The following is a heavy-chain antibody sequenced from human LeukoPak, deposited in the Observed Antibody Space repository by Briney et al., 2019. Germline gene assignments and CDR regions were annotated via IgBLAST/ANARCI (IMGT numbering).Heavy chain of an antibody. CDR1: GFTFSSYG. Sequence: PGRSLRLSCAASGFTFSSYGMHWVRQAPGKGLEWVAVISYDGSNKYYADSVKGRFTISRDNSKNTLYLQMNSLRAEDTAVYYCASVRVALDYWGQGTLVAVSS. CDR3: ASVRVALDY. J-gene: IGHJ4*02. V-gene: IGHV3-30*03. D-gene: IGHD2-15*01. CDR2: ISYDGSNK.